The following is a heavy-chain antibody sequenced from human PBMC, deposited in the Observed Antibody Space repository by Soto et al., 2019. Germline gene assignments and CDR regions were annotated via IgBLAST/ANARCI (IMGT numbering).Heavy chain of an antibody. J-gene: IGHJ3*02. Sequence: SETLSLTCAVSGDSISTTFWWTWVRQPPGKGLEWIGEIHHGGHTNYNPSLKSRVTISIDKSKNQFSLRLASVTPADTAVYFCARVWGGAFDIWGQGTMVT. CDR1: GDSISTTFW. CDR2: IHHGGHT. D-gene: IGHD3-10*01. CDR3: ARVWGGAFDI. V-gene: IGHV4-4*02.